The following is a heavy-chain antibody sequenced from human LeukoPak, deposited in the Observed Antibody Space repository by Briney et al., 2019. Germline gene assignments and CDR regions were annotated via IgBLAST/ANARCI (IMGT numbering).Heavy chain of an antibody. CDR1: GGTFSSYA. CDR2: IIPILGIA. CDR3: ARAGYSYGYVNFDY. V-gene: IGHV1-69*04. J-gene: IGHJ4*02. Sequence: EASVKVSCKAPGGTFSSYAISWVRQAPGQGLEWMGRIIPILGIANYAQKFQGRVTITADKSTSTAYMELSSLRSEDTAVYYCARAGYSYGYVNFDYWGQGTLVTVSS. D-gene: IGHD5-18*01.